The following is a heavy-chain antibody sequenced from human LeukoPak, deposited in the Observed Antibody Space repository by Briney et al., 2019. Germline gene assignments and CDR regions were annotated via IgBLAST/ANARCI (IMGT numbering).Heavy chain of an antibody. J-gene: IGHJ4*02. CDR3: AKDTLGEGEDANYAVYYFDY. D-gene: IGHD4/OR15-4a*01. CDR1: GFRFNTYW. CDR2: IKQDGNEK. V-gene: IGHV3-7*01. Sequence: GGSLRLSCAASGFRFNTYWMSWVRQAPGKGLEWVANIKQDGNEKYYADSVKGRFNISRDNGKNSLDLQMNSLRADATAVYYCAKDTLGEGEDANYAVYYFDYWGQGTVVTVSS.